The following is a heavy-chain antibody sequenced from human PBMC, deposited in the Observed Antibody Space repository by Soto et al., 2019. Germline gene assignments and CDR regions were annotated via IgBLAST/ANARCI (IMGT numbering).Heavy chain of an antibody. V-gene: IGHV3-7*03. CDR3: TSDRYPRFYHGSGSYPYY. D-gene: IGHD3-10*01. J-gene: IGHJ4*02. CDR1: GFTFSRFW. Sequence: LGLSCAASGFTFSRFWMSWVRQAPGKGLEWVANIKTDGSETQYVDSVKGRFTISRDNPKTSLFLQMSSLRVEDTAVYFCTSDRYPRFYHGSGSYPYYWGQGTPVTVSS. CDR2: IKTDGSET.